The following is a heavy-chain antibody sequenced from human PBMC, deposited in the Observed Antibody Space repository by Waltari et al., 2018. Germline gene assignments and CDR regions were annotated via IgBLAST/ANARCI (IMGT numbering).Heavy chain of an antibody. V-gene: IGHV1-69-2*01. J-gene: IGHJ3*01. D-gene: IGHD6-19*01. Sequence: EVQLLQSGAELKEPGTTVRISCKVSGYTFSYYYIHRVQQAPGKGLRWMGLVDPEDGETIYADNFQGRVTISADTSTDTAFMELSSLRSEDTAVFYCATALGDSSSASRPFDFWGQGTMITVSS. CDR3: ATALGDSSSASRPFDF. CDR1: GYTFSYYY. CDR2: VDPEDGET.